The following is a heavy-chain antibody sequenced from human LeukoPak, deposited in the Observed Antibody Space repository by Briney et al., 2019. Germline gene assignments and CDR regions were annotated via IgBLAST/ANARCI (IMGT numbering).Heavy chain of an antibody. Sequence: ASVKVSCKVSGYTLTELSMHWVRQAPGKGLEWMGGFDPEDGETIYAQKFQGRVTMTEDTSADTAYMELSSLRSEDTAVYYCATDRGYGILTGYYYWGQGTLVTVSS. CDR2: FDPEDGET. D-gene: IGHD3-9*01. J-gene: IGHJ4*02. CDR1: GYTLTELS. V-gene: IGHV1-24*01. CDR3: ATDRGYGILTGYYY.